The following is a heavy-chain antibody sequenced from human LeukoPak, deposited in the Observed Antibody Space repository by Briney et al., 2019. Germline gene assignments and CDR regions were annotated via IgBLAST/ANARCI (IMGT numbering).Heavy chain of an antibody. CDR2: IYYSGST. D-gene: IGHD3-22*01. CDR1: GGSISSYY. J-gene: IGHJ4*02. Sequence: SETLSLTCTVSGGSISSYYWSWIRQPPGKGLEWIGYIYYSGSTNYNPSLKSRVTISVDTSKNQFSLKLSSVTAADTAVYYCASYYYDSSGYYYVHYWGQGTLVTVSS. CDR3: ASYYYDSSGYYYVHY. V-gene: IGHV4-59*01.